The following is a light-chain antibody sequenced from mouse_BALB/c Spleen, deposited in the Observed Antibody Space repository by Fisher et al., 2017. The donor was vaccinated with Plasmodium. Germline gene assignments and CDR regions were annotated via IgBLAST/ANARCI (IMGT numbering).Light chain of an antibody. V-gene: IGKV4-74*01. CDR3: HQYHRSPPMT. Sequence: IVMTQSTAIMSASPGEKVTMTCTASSSVSSSNLHWYQQKPGSSPKLWIYSTSNLTSGVPARFSGSGSETSYSLTISSMEAEDAATYYCHQYHRSPPMTFGGGTKLEIK. CDR1: SSVSSSN. CDR2: STS. J-gene: IGKJ1*01.